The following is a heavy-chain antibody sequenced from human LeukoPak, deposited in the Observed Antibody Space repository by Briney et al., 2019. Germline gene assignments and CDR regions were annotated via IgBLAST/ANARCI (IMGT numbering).Heavy chain of an antibody. D-gene: IGHD3-22*01. CDR1: GGSISSYY. CDR3: ARDTSGYRRGSFDY. CDR2: IYYSGST. V-gene: IGHV4-59*01. Sequence: SETLSLTCTVSGGSISSYYWSWIGQPPGKGLEWIGYIYYSGSTSYNPSLKSRVTTSVDTSNSQFSLKLSSVTAADTAVYYCARDTSGYRRGSFDYWGQGTLVTVSS. J-gene: IGHJ4*02.